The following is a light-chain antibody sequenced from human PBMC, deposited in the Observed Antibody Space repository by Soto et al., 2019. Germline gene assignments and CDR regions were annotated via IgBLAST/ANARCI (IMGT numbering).Light chain of an antibody. CDR3: SSYAPLV. Sequence: QSALTQPASVSGSPGQSITISCTGTSGDFGSYDVVSWYRHRPGKAPELLIYEVNKRHPGVSDRFSASKSGNTASLRISGLQAEDEADYYGSSYAPLVFGGGTKLTVL. CDR1: SGDFGSYDV. V-gene: IGLV2-23*02. J-gene: IGLJ2*01. CDR2: EVN.